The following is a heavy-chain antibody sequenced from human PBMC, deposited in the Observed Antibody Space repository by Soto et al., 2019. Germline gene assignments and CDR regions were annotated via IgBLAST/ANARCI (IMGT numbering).Heavy chain of an antibody. CDR1: GYTLTSYY. V-gene: IGHV1-46*03. Sequence: QVQLVQSGAEVKEPGASVKVSCKASGYTLTSYYIHWIRQAPGQGLEWMGIINPNGGSTNYAQSLQGRVTITRDTSTSTVYMDLSSLRSEDTAVYYCARGLASGDYWGQGTLVTVSS. CDR2: INPNGGST. D-gene: IGHD6-6*01. J-gene: IGHJ4*02. CDR3: ARGLASGDY.